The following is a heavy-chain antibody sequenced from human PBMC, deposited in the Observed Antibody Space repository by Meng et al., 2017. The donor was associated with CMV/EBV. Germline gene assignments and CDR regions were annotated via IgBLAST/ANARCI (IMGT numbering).Heavy chain of an antibody. CDR1: GFTFSSYS. V-gene: IGHV3-21*01. CDR2: ISSSSSNI. CDR3: ARVWGKWLPKEYGMDV. Sequence: GGSLRLSCAASGFTFSSYSMNWVRQAPGKGLEGVSSISSSSSNIYYADSVKGRFTISRDNAKNSLYLQMNSLRPEDTAVYYCARVWGKWLPKEYGMDVWGQGTTVTVSS. D-gene: IGHD5-12*01. J-gene: IGHJ6*02.